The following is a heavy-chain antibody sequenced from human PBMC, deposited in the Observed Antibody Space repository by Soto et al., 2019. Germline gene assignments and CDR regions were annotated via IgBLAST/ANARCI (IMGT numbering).Heavy chain of an antibody. V-gene: IGHV3-7*01. Sequence: GGSLRLSCAASGFTFSSYWMSWVRQAPGKGLEWVANINQDGSEKYYVDSVKGRFTISRDNAKNSLYLQMNSLRAEDTAVYSCARVGDTASFDYWGQGTLVTVSS. CDR2: INQDGSEK. CDR1: GFTFSSYW. CDR3: ARVGDTASFDY. J-gene: IGHJ4*02.